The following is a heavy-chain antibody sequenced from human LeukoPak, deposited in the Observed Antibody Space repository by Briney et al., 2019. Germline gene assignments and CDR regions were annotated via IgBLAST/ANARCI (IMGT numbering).Heavy chain of an antibody. D-gene: IGHD4-17*01. CDR1: GYTFTGYY. CDR2: INPNSGGT. J-gene: IGHJ4*02. Sequence: GASVKVSCKASGYTFTGYYMHWVRQAPGQGLEWMGWINPNSGGTNYAQKFQGRVTMTRDTSISTAYMELSRLRSDDTAVYYCARRDYGDYGEGIIDYWGQGTLVTVSS. CDR3: ARRDYGDYGEGIIDY. V-gene: IGHV1-2*02.